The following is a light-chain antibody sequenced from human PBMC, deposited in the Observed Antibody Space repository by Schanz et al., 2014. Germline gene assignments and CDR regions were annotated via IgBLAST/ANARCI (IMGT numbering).Light chain of an antibody. CDR2: DDI. CDR1: TRDVANHNI. Sequence: QSVLAQPASVSGSPGQSITISCTGTTRDVANHNIVSWYQQHPGKAPKLMIYDDIKRPSGVSIRFSGSTSGNTASLTISGLQAEDEADYYCQSYDSSLSGYVFGTGTKLTVL. V-gene: IGLV2-14*02. CDR3: QSYDSSLSGYV. J-gene: IGLJ1*01.